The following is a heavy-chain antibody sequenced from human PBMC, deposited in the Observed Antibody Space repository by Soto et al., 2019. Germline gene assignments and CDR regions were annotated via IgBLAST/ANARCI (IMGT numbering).Heavy chain of an antibody. CDR2: INPNSGGT. CDR3: ARGLLWFGELSKYYYYGMDV. CDR1: GYTFTGYY. D-gene: IGHD3-10*01. Sequence: ASVKVSCKASGYTFTGYYMHCVRQAPGQVLEWMGWINPNSGGTNYAQKFQGWVTMTRDTSISTAYMELSRLRSDDTAVYYCARGLLWFGELSKYYYYGMDVWGQGTTVTVSS. J-gene: IGHJ6*02. V-gene: IGHV1-2*04.